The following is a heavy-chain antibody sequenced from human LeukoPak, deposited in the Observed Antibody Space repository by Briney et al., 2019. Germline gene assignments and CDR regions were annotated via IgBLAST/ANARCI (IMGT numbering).Heavy chain of an antibody. CDR1: GYTFIGYY. CDR3: ARARTLAAAYYSGMDV. CDR2: INPHSVGT. Sequence: ASVKVSCKASGYTFIGYYMHWVRQAPGQGLEGMGWINPHSVGTNSEQNFQGRVTVTRDTSTSTVYMELSSVTSEDTAFYFCARARTLAAAYYSGMDVWGQGTTVTVSS. V-gene: IGHV1-2*02. D-gene: IGHD6-13*01. J-gene: IGHJ6*02.